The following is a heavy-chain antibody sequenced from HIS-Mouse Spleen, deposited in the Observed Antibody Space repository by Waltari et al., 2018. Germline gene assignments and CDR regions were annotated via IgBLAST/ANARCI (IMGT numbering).Heavy chain of an antibody. CDR3: AREIPYSSSWYDWYFDL. Sequence: QLQLQESGPVLVKPSETLSLTCTVSGGSISSSSYYWGWIRQPPGKGLEGIGSIYYSGSTYYNPSLKSRVTISVDTSKNQFSLKLSSVTAADTAVYYCAREIPYSSSWYDWYFDLWGRGTLVTVSS. D-gene: IGHD6-13*01. CDR2: IYYSGST. CDR1: GGSISSSSYY. J-gene: IGHJ2*01. V-gene: IGHV4-39*07.